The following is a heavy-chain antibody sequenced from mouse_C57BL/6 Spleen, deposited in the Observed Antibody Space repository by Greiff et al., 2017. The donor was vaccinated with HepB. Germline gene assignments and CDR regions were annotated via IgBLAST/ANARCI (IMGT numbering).Heavy chain of an antibody. J-gene: IGHJ1*03. CDR2: ISYDGSN. D-gene: IGHD2-4*01. V-gene: IGHV3-6*01. CDR3: ARRGISYDYDWYFDV. CDR1: GYSITSGYY. Sequence: EVQLQQSGPGLVKPSQSLSLTCSVTGYSITSGYYWNWIRQFPGNKLEWMGYISYDGSNNYNPSLKNRISITRDTSKNQFFLKLNSVTTEDTATYYWARRGISYDYDWYFDVWGTGTTVTVSS.